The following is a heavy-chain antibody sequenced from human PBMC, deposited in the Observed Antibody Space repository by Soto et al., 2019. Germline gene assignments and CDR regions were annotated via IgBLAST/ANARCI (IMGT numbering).Heavy chain of an antibody. CDR1: GYSVTSYG. Sequence: XSVKVSCTASGYSVTSYGISWVRQAPGQGLEWMGWISAYNGNTNYAQKLQGRVTMTTDTSTSTAYMELRSLRSDDTAVYYCERGRSTLALPFDYWGQGTLVTVSS. V-gene: IGHV1-18*04. D-gene: IGHD2-15*01. CDR2: ISAYNGNT. J-gene: IGHJ4*02. CDR3: ERGRSTLALPFDY.